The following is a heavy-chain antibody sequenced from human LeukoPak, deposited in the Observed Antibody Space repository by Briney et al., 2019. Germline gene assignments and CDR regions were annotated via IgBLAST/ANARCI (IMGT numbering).Heavy chain of an antibody. CDR3: ARFYYGSGSYPDY. J-gene: IGHJ4*02. D-gene: IGHD3-10*01. Sequence: SETLSLTCTVSGGSTSSSSYYWGWIRQPPGKGLEWIGSIYYSGSTYYNPSLKSRVTISVDTSKNQFSLKLSSVTAADTAVYYCARFYYGSGSYPDYWGQGTLVTVSS. CDR1: GGSTSSSSYY. CDR2: IYYSGST. V-gene: IGHV4-39*01.